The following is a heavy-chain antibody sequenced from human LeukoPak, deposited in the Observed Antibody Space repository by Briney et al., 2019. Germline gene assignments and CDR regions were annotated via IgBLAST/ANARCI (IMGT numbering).Heavy chain of an antibody. V-gene: IGHV4-59*01. D-gene: IGHD4-17*01. CDR2: IYYSGST. Sequence: KPSETLSLTCTVSGGSISSYYWSWIRQPPGKGLEWIGYIYYSGSTNYNPSLKSRVTISVDTSKNQFSLKLGSVTAADTAVYYCARVNYGDYGLDYWGQGTLVTVSS. J-gene: IGHJ4*02. CDR3: ARVNYGDYGLDY. CDR1: GGSISSYY.